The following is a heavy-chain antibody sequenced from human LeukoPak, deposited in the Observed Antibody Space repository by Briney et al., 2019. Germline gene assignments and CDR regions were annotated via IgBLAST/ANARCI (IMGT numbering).Heavy chain of an antibody. CDR2: ISSSGSFI. Sequence: GGSLRLSCAASGFTFSDYYMSWIRQAPGKGLEWVSYISSSGSFIYYADSVKGRFTISRDNAKNSLYLQMNSLRAEDTALYYCAKALPGYSSSWYPSALDYWGQGTLVTVSS. CDR1: GFTFSDYY. D-gene: IGHD6-13*01. CDR3: AKALPGYSSSWYPSALDY. J-gene: IGHJ4*02. V-gene: IGHV3-11*01.